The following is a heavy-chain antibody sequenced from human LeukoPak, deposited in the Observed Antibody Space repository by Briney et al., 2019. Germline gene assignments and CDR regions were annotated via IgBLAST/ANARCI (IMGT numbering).Heavy chain of an antibody. Sequence: GGSLRLSCAASGFTFSSYSMNWVRQAPGKGLEWVSSISSSSSYIYYADSVKGRFTISRDNAKNTLYLQMNSLRAEDTAVYYCAREPNYGGNSMDVWGQGTTVTVSS. CDR1: GFTFSSYS. D-gene: IGHD4-23*01. J-gene: IGHJ6*02. CDR3: AREPNYGGNSMDV. CDR2: ISSSSSYI. V-gene: IGHV3-21*01.